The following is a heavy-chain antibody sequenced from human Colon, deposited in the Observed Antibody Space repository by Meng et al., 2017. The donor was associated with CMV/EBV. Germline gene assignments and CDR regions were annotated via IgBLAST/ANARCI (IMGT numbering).Heavy chain of an antibody. Sequence: QPRAGPVKPSGTLSTACTLSGDSISGRSYYWGWIRQPPGKGLEWIASIYYTGNDYHNPSLKSRVTISIDTSNNQFSLRLTSVTAADTAVYYCARLASSGGPPIDFWGQGTLVTVSS. D-gene: IGHD4-23*01. V-gene: IGHV4-39*07. CDR2: IYYTGND. CDR3: ARLASSGGPPIDF. CDR1: GDSISGRSYY. J-gene: IGHJ4*02.